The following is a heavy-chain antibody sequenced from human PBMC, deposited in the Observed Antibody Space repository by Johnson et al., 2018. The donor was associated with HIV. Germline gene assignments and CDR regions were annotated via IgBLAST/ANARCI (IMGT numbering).Heavy chain of an antibody. D-gene: IGHD2-8*01. CDR2: ISFDGSKK. V-gene: IGHV3-30*04. J-gene: IGHJ3*02. CDR1: GFTFSSFP. Sequence: VQLLESGGGVVQPGRSLRLSCAASGFTFSSFPIHWVRQAPGKGLEWVAVISFDGSKKYYGDSVKGRFTVSRDNSKSTLYLQMNSLRAEDTAVYYCARLKNGAFDIWGQGTMVTVSS. CDR3: ARLKNGAFDI.